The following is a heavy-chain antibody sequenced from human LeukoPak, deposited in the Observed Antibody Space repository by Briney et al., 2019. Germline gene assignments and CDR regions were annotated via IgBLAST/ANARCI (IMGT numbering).Heavy chain of an antibody. D-gene: IGHD6-6*01. J-gene: IGHJ4*02. CDR2: ISSSSSYI. V-gene: IGHV3-21*01. CDR1: GFTFSSYS. Sequence: GGSLRLSCAASGFTFSSYSMNWVRQAPGKGLEWVSSISSSSSYIYYADSVKGRFTISRDNAKNSLYLQINSLRAEDTAVYYCARGTYSSSLESYYSDYWGQGTLVTVSS. CDR3: ARGTYSSSLESYYSDY.